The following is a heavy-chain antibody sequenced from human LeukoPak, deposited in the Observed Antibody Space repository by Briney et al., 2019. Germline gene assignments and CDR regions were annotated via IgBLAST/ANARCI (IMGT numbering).Heavy chain of an antibody. D-gene: IGHD1-26*01. V-gene: IGHV4-59*01. J-gene: IGHJ4*02. CDR3: ARASRWELPGFFDY. CDR2: IYYSGST. CDR1: GGSISSYY. Sequence: SETLSLTCTVSGGSISSYYWSWVRQPPGKGLEWIGYIYYSGSTNYNPSLKSRVTISVDTSKNQFSLKLSSVTAADTAVYYCARASRWELPGFFDYWGQGTLVTASS.